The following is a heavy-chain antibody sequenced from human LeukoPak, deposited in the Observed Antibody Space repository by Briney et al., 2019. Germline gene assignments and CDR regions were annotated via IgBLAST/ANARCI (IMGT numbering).Heavy chain of an antibody. V-gene: IGHV3-23*01. Sequence: GGSLRLSCAASGFTFSSYAMSWVRQAPGKGLEWVSSISGSGGTTYYADSVKGRFTISRDNSKNTLYLQMNSLRAEDTAVYYCARREYSHGYDYWGQGTQVTVSS. D-gene: IGHD5-18*01. CDR2: ISGSGGTT. J-gene: IGHJ4*02. CDR1: GFTFSSYA. CDR3: ARREYSHGYDY.